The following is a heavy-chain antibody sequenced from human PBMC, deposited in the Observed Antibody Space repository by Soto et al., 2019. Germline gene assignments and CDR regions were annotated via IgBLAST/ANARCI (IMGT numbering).Heavy chain of an antibody. CDR3: ARAGIHYYDSSGYYYAFDY. V-gene: IGHV1-18*01. CDR2: ISAYNGNT. D-gene: IGHD3-22*01. J-gene: IGHJ4*02. Sequence: ASVKVSCKASGYTFTSYGISWVRQAPGQGLEWMGWISAYNGNTNYAQKLQGRVTMTTDTSTNTAYMELRSLRSDDTAVYYCARAGIHYYDSSGYYYAFDYWGQGTLVTVSS. CDR1: GYTFTSYG.